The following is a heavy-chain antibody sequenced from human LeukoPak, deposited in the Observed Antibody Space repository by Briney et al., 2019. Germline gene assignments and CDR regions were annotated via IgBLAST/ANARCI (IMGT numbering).Heavy chain of an antibody. J-gene: IGHJ4*02. V-gene: IGHV3-30*03. D-gene: IGHD6-19*01. CDR3: ARLTVAGHFDS. Sequence: GGSLRLSCAASGFTFSSYGMHWVRQAPGKGLEWVAVISYDGSDKHYADSVKGRFTISRDNSKNTLYLQMNSLRAEDTAVYYCARLTVAGHFDSWGQGTLVTVSS. CDR2: ISYDGSDK. CDR1: GFTFSSYG.